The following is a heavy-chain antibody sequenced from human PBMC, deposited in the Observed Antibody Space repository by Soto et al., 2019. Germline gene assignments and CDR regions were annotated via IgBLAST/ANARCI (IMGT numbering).Heavy chain of an antibody. CDR3: AKDLEGMDV. V-gene: IGHV3-53*01. J-gene: IGHJ6*02. Sequence: GGSQRLSCAASGLNLNSHYMSWVRQAPGMGLEWLSIIYSSGSTYYADFLKGRFTISRDNSKNTLYLQMNGLRAEDTAVYYCAKDLEGMDVWGQGPTVTSP. CDR2: IYSSGST. CDR1: GLNLNSHY.